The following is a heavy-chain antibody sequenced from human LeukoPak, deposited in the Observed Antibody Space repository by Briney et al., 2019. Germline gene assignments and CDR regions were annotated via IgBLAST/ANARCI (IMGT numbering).Heavy chain of an antibody. Sequence: SETLSLTCTVSGGSISSYHWSWIRQPPGKGLEWIGYIYYTGSSNYNPSLRSRVSISVDTSKNHFSLKLSSVTAADTAVYYCARITMTTVTSDAFDIWGQGTMVTVSS. D-gene: IGHD4-17*01. CDR3: ARITMTTVTSDAFDI. CDR2: IYYTGSS. J-gene: IGHJ3*02. CDR1: GGSISSYH. V-gene: IGHV4-59*01.